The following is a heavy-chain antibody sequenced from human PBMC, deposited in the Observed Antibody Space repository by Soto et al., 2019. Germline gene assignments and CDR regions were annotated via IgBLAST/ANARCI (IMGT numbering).Heavy chain of an antibody. CDR2: IYYSGST. CDR1: GGSIGSYY. J-gene: IGHJ5*02. V-gene: IGHV4-59*08. Sequence: PSETLSLTCTVSGGSIGSYYWSWIRQPPGKGLEWIGYIYYSGSTNYNPSLKGRVTISVDTSKNQFSLKLSSVTAADTAVYYCARRGGGFDNWFDPWGQGTLVTVS. CDR3: ARRGGGFDNWFDP. D-gene: IGHD3-10*01.